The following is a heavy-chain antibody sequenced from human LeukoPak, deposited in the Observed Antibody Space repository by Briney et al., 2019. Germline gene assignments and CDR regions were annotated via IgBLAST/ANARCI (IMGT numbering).Heavy chain of an antibody. Sequence: GGSLRLSCAASGFIFLNYAMSWVRQAPGKGLEWVSGISASGGSTYYAVSVKGRFTISRDNSKNTLYLQMNSLRAEDTAVYYCAKDDRDTAMVLYYYYGMDVWGQGTTVTVS. CDR2: ISASGGST. J-gene: IGHJ6*02. D-gene: IGHD5-18*01. CDR3: AKDDRDTAMVLYYYYGMDV. V-gene: IGHV3-23*01. CDR1: GFIFLNYA.